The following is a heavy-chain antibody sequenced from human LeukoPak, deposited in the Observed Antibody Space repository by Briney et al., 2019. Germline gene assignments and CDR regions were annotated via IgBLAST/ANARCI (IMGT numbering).Heavy chain of an antibody. CDR2: INSNGGST. CDR1: GFTFSSYA. J-gene: IGHJ4*02. CDR3: AREVDGSGTFDY. V-gene: IGHV3-64*01. D-gene: IGHD3-10*01. Sequence: PGGSLRLSCSASGFTFSSYAMHWVRQAPGKGLEYVSAINSNGGSTYYANSVKGRFTISRDNSKNTLYLHMGSLRAEDMAVYYCAREVDGSGTFDYWGQGALVTVSS.